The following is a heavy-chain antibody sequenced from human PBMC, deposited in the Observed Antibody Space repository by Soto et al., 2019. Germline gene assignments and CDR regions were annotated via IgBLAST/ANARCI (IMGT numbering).Heavy chain of an antibody. CDR2: INQSGIT. Sequence: KPSETLSLTCAVYGGSFSNYYWSWIRQPPGKGLEWIGEINQSGITNYNPSLKSRVTISGDASKNQFSLKLSSVTAADTAVYYCARGNGIASRPADYWGQGTLVTVSS. CDR1: GGSFSNYY. J-gene: IGHJ4*02. CDR3: ARGNGIASRPADY. V-gene: IGHV4-34*01. D-gene: IGHD6-13*01.